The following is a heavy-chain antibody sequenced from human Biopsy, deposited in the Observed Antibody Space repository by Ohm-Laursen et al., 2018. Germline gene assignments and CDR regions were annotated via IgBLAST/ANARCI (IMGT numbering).Heavy chain of an antibody. CDR1: GGSISSSTTYY. J-gene: IGHJ5*02. Sequence: PPGTLSLTCTVPGGSISSSTTYYWAWLRQSPGKGLEWIGSIYNTETTFYNPSLKSRVTISVDTSTNQFSLKVSSVTAADTALYFCARHPTGFWFDPWGHGTLVTVSS. CDR2: IYNTETT. CDR3: ARHPTGFWFDP. V-gene: IGHV4-39*01.